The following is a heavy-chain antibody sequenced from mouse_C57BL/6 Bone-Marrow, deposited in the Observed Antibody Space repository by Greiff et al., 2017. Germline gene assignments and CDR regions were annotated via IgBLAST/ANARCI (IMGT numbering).Heavy chain of an antibody. D-gene: IGHD1-1*01. CDR2: VDPEDGDT. V-gene: IGHV14-1*01. CDR3: TRATTVY. CDR1: GFNIKDYY. Sequence: DVKLQESGAELVRPGASVKLSCTASGFNIKDYYMHWVKQRPEQGLEWIGRVDPEDGDTDYAPKFQGKATMTADTSSNTAYLQLSSLTSEDTAVYYCTRATTVYWGQGILVTVSA. J-gene: IGHJ3*01.